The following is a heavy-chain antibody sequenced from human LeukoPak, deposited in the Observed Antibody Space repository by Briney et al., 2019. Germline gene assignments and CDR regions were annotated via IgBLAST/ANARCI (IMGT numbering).Heavy chain of an antibody. Sequence: ASVKVSRKSSVYTFTGHYIFWVRQAPGQGLEWMGWINTNGGATNYAQKFQGRVTMTRDTSINTAYMELSSLISDDTAVYFCTREDWWGQGTPVTVSS. V-gene: IGHV1-2*02. CDR3: TREDW. D-gene: IGHD3/OR15-3a*01. CDR1: VYTFTGHY. J-gene: IGHJ4*02. CDR2: INTNGGAT.